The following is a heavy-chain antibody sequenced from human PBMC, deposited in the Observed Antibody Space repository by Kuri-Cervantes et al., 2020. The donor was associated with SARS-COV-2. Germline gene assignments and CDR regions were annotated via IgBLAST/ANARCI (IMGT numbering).Heavy chain of an antibody. Sequence: ETLSLTCAASGFTFSGSAMHWVRQASGKGLEWVGRIRSKANSYATAYAASVKGRFTISRDDSKNTAYLQMNSLKTEDTAVYYCTTSITMIVVVTSTDAFDIWGQGTMVTVSS. J-gene: IGHJ3*02. D-gene: IGHD3-22*01. V-gene: IGHV3-73*01. CDR2: IRSKANSYAT. CDR1: GFTFSGSA. CDR3: TTSITMIVVVTSTDAFDI.